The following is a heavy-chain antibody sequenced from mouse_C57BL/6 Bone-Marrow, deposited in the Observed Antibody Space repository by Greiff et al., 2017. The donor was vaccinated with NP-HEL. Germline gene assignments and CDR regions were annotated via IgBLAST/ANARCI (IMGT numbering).Heavy chain of an antibody. CDR1: GYTFTDYY. Sequence: QVQLKESGAELVRPGASVKLSCKASGYTFTDYYINWVKQRPGQGLEWIARIYPGSGNTYYNEKFKGKATLTAEKSSSTAYMQLSSLTSEDSAVYFCARRVYYYGSSSMDYWGQGTSVTVSS. D-gene: IGHD1-1*01. CDR2: IYPGSGNT. V-gene: IGHV1-76*01. J-gene: IGHJ4*01. CDR3: ARRVYYYGSSSMDY.